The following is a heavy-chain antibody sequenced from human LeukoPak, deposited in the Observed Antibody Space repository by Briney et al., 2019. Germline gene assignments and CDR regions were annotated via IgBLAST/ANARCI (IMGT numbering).Heavy chain of an antibody. CDR3: ARDRGQQWLVPDDAFDI. CDR2: INTNTGNP. Sequence: ASVKVSCKASGYTFTSYAMNWVRQAPGQGLEWMGWINTNTGNPTYAQGFTGRFVFSLDTSVSTAYLQISSLKAEDTAVYYCARDRGQQWLVPDDAFDIWGQGTMVTVSS. CDR1: GYTFTSYA. D-gene: IGHD6-19*01. V-gene: IGHV7-4-1*02. J-gene: IGHJ3*02.